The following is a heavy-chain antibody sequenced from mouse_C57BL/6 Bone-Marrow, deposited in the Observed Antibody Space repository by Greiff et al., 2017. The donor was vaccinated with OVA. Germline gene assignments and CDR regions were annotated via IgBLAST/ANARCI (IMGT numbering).Heavy chain of an antibody. V-gene: IGHV7-1*01. D-gene: IGHD4-1*01. CDR3: ARANWEGYAMDY. J-gene: IGHJ4*01. Sequence: EVKLVESGGGLVQSGRSLRLSCATSGFTFSDFYMEWVRQAPGKGLEWIAASRNKANDYTTEYSASVKGRFIVSRDTSQSILYLQMNALRAEDTAIYYCARANWEGYAMDYWGQGTSVTVSS. CDR2: SRNKANDYTT. CDR1: GFTFSDFY.